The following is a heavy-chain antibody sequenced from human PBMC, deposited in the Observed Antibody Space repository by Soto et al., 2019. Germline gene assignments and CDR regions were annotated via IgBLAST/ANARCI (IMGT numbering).Heavy chain of an antibody. CDR3: EKSILWFGEYRY. CDR2: ISGSGGST. V-gene: IGHV3-23*01. Sequence: EVQLLESGGGLVQPGGSLRLSCAASGFTFSSYAMSWVRQAPGKGLEWVSAISGSGGSTYYADSVKGRFTISRDNSKNTLYLQMNSLRAEDTAVYYCEKSILWFGEYRYWGQGTLVTVSS. CDR1: GFTFSSYA. J-gene: IGHJ4*02. D-gene: IGHD3-10*01.